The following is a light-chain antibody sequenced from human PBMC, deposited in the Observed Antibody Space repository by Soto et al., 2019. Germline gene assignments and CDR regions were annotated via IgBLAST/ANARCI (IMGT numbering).Light chain of an antibody. CDR2: AAS. CDR1: QGITTH. Sequence: GDRVTITCRASQGITTHLAWYQQEPGKAPKLLIYAASTLQSGVPSRFSGSGSGTEFSLTISSLQPDDFAVYYCQQSASSVTFGQGTRLEIK. J-gene: IGKJ5*01. CDR3: QQSASSVT. V-gene: IGKV1-9*01.